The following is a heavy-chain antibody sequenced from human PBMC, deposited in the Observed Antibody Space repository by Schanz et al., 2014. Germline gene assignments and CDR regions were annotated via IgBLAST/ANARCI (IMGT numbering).Heavy chain of an antibody. J-gene: IGHJ4*02. CDR1: GFNFSDYA. D-gene: IGHD6-13*01. CDR2: FDAHDGRA. V-gene: IGHV3-23*01. Sequence: EVQLLESGGGLVQPGGSLRLSCAASGFNFSDYAMCWVRQAPGKGLEWVSGFDAHDGRAYYADSAKGRFTISRDNSKNTLYLQMKSLRAEDTAVYYCAKSQGSSFDSWGQGTLVTVSS. CDR3: AKSQGSSFDS.